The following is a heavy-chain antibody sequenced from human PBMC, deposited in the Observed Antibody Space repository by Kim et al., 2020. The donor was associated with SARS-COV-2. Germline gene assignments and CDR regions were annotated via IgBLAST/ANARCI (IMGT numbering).Heavy chain of an antibody. V-gene: IGHV4-34*01. Sequence: SETLSLTCAVYGGSFSGYYWSWIRQPPGKGLEWIGEINHSGSTNYNPSLKSRVTISVDTSKNQFSLELSSVTAADTAVYYCARGVGATTLWGQGTLVTVSS. CDR1: GGSFSGYY. D-gene: IGHD1-26*01. J-gene: IGHJ4*02. CDR2: INHSGST. CDR3: ARGVGATTL.